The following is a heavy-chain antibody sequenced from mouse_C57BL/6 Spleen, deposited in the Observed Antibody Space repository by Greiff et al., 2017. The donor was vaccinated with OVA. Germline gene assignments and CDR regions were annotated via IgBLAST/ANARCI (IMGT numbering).Heavy chain of an antibody. CDR1: GFNIKDDY. Sequence: EVQLQESGAELVRPGASVKLSCTASGFNIKDDYMHWVKQRPEQGLEWIGWIDPENGDTGYASKFQGKATITADTSSNTAYLQLSSLTSEDTAVYYCTKNYYGSQAWFAYWGQGTLVTASA. J-gene: IGHJ3*01. V-gene: IGHV14-4*01. CDR3: TKNYYGSQAWFAY. D-gene: IGHD1-1*01. CDR2: IDPENGDT.